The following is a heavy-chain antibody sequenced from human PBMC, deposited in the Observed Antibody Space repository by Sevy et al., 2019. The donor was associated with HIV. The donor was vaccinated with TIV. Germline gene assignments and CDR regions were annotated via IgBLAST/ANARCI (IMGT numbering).Heavy chain of an antibody. Sequence: GGSLRLSCVASGFSLNIYSMSWVRQAPGKGLEWVSTLSFGCGKINHADSVQGRFTMSRDDSKKTVYLEMNSLRVEDTAIYYCAREGCTKPHDYWGQGSLVTVSS. D-gene: IGHD2-8*01. J-gene: IGHJ4*02. CDR2: LSFGCGKI. CDR3: AREGCTKPHDY. V-gene: IGHV3-23*01. CDR1: GFSLNIYS.